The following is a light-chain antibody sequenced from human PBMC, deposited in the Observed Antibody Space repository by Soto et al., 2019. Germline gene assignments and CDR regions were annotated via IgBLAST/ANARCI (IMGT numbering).Light chain of an antibody. J-gene: IGLJ3*02. CDR2: DVI. Sequence: QSALTQPRSVSGSPGQSVTISCIGTSSDVGDYNYVSWYQQHPGKAPTLMVYDVIKRPSGVPGRFSGSKSGNTASLTISGLQAEEEADYYCCSFGGSAWVFGGGRKVTVL. V-gene: IGLV2-11*01. CDR1: SSDVGDYNY. CDR3: CSFGGSAWV.